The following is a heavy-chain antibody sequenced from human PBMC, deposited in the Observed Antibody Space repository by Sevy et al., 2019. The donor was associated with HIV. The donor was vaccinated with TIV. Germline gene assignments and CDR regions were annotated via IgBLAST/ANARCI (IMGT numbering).Heavy chain of an antibody. D-gene: IGHD3-9*01. Sequence: GGYLRLSCTASGFTFGDYAMSWVRQAPGKGLERVGFIRSKAYGGTTEYAASVKGRFTISRDDSKSIAYLQMNSLKTEVTAVYYCTRSYYDILTGQRYFDYWGQGTLVSVSS. V-gene: IGHV3-49*04. CDR2: IRSKAYGGTT. J-gene: IGHJ4*02. CDR3: TRSYYDILTGQRYFDY. CDR1: GFTFGDYA.